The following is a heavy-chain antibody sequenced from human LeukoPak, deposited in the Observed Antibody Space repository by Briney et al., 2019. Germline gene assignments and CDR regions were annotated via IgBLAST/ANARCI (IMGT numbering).Heavy chain of an antibody. CDR1: GFTFDDYA. CDR2: ISWNSGSI. V-gene: IGHV3-9*01. CDR3: AKDLRYSSSWSFDY. J-gene: IGHJ4*02. D-gene: IGHD6-13*01. Sequence: PGGSLRLSCAASGFTFDDYAMHWVRQAPGKGLEWVSGISWNSGSIGYADSVKGRFTISRDNAKNSLYLQMNSLRAEDTALYYCAKDLRYSSSWSFDYWGQGTLVTVSS.